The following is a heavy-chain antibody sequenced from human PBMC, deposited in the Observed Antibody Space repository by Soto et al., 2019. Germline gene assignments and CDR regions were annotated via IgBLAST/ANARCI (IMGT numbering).Heavy chain of an antibody. CDR2: TYYRSKWYN. J-gene: IGHJ3*02. CDR3: ARVVNRVIDDTLAAAFDI. Sequence: SQTLSLTCAISGDSVSSNSAAWNWIRQSPSRGLEWLGRTYYRSKWYNDYAVSVKSRITINPDTSKNQFSLQLNSVTPEDTAVYYCARVVNRVIDDTLAAAFDIWGQGTMVTVSS. V-gene: IGHV6-1*01. D-gene: IGHD3-22*01. CDR1: GDSVSSNSAA.